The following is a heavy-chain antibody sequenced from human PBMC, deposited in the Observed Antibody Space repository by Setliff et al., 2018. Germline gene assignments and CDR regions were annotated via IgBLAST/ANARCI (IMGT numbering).Heavy chain of an antibody. CDR3: AHRGGYGADSLYYFDV. Sequence: SGPTLVNPTQTLTLTCTFSGFSLNTRGVGVGWIRQPPGKALEWLALIYWDDVKRYSPFLKNRLTITQDTSKNQVVLTLTNMDPVDTATYYCAHRGGYGADSLYYFDVWGQGTLVTVSS. V-gene: IGHV2-5*02. J-gene: IGHJ4*02. D-gene: IGHD3-10*01. CDR2: IYWDDVK. CDR1: GFSLNTRGVG.